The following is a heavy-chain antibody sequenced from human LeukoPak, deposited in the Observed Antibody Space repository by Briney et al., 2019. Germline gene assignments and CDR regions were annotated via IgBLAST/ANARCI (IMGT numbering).Heavy chain of an antibody. J-gene: IGHJ4*02. CDR3: ARDGPTAAPFDY. CDR2: INPSGGST. CDR1: GYRFTSYD. D-gene: IGHD2-2*01. V-gene: IGHV1-46*01. Sequence: ALVKVSCKASGYRFTSYDMHWVRQAPGQGLEWMGIINPSGGSTSYAQRFQGRVAMTRDTSTTTVYMEVNSLTSEDTAVYSCARDGPTAAPFDYWGQGTLVTVSS.